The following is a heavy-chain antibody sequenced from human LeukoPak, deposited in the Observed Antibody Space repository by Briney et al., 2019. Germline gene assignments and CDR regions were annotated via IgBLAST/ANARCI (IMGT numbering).Heavy chain of an antibody. CDR1: GFTFSSYW. D-gene: IGHD1-26*01. J-gene: IGHJ4*02. Sequence: GGSLRLSCAASGFTFSSYWMSWVRQAPGKGLEWVANIKQDGSEKYYVDSVKGRFTISRDNAKNSLYLQMNSLRAEDTAVYYCAKEQWELRPPYYFDYWGQGTLVTVSS. V-gene: IGHV3-7*01. CDR2: IKQDGSEK. CDR3: AKEQWELRPPYYFDY.